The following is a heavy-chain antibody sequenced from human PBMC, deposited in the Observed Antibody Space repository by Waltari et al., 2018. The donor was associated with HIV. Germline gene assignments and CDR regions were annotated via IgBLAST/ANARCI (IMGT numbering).Heavy chain of an antibody. CDR2: INHSGST. V-gene: IGHV4-34*01. CDR1: GGSFSGYY. CDR3: ARYPVSSGYLYYFDY. J-gene: IGHJ4*02. D-gene: IGHD3-22*01. Sequence: QVQLQQWGAGLLKPSETLSLTCAVYGGSFSGYYWSWIRQPPGKGLEWIGEINHSGSTNYNPSLKSRVTISVDTSKNQFSLKLSSVTAADTAVYYCARYPVSSGYLYYFDYWGQGTLVTVSS.